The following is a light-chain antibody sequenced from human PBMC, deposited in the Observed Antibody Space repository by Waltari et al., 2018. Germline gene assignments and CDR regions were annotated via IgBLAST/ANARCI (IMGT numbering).Light chain of an antibody. CDR3: QQYYNVPRT. V-gene: IGKV1-33*01. Sequence: DIQMTQSPSSLSASVGDRVTITCQASQHVSKYLNWYQQKPGKAPNLLIYGASNLQRGVPSRFSGSGSGTHFTFTISSLQPEDIATYYCQQYYNVPRTFGQGTRLEIK. CDR2: GAS. CDR1: QHVSKY. J-gene: IGKJ5*01.